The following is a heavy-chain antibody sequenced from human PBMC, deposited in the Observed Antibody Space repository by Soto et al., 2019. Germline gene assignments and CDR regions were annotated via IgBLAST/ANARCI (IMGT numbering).Heavy chain of an antibody. J-gene: IGHJ3*02. Sequence: LSLTCAVSGGSISSGGYSWSWIRQPPGKGLEWIGYIYHSGSTYYNPSLKSRVTISVDRSKNQFSLKLSSVTAEDTAVYYCAREGSYYDSSGYTRDALDICGQGTMVTV. D-gene: IGHD3-22*01. V-gene: IGHV4-30-2*01. CDR3: AREGSYYDSSGYTRDALDI. CDR2: IYHSGST. CDR1: GGSISSGGYS.